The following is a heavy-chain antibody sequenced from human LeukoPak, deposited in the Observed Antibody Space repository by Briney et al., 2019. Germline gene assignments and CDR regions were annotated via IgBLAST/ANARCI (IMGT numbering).Heavy chain of an antibody. J-gene: IGHJ6*03. CDR1: GFTFSSYS. Sequence: GGSLRLSCAASGFTFSSYSMNWVRQAPGKGLEWVSSISSSSSYIYYADSVKGRFTISRDNAKNSLYLQMNSLRAEDTAVYYCARGPRITIFGVVKFTGYYYYMDVWGKGTTVTVSS. D-gene: IGHD3-3*01. V-gene: IGHV3-21*01. CDR2: ISSSSSYI. CDR3: ARGPRITIFGVVKFTGYYYYMDV.